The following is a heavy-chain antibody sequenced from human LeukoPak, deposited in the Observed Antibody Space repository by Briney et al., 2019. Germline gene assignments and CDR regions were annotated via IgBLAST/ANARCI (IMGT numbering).Heavy chain of an antibody. D-gene: IGHD2-15*01. Sequence: GGSLRLSCAASGFTFDDYGMSWVRQAPGQGPEWVSSISTSSTDIYYGDSVKGRFTISRDNAKNSLYLQMNSLRADDTAVYYCARGYCSGGSCYWNWFDPWGQGTLVTVSS. CDR3: ARGYCSGGSCYWNWFDP. CDR2: ISTSSTDI. V-gene: IGHV3-21*01. J-gene: IGHJ5*02. CDR1: GFTFDDYG.